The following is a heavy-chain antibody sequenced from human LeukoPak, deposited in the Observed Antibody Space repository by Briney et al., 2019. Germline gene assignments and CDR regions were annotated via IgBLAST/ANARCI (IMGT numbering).Heavy chain of an antibody. CDR2: ISGSGIST. V-gene: IGHV3-23*01. J-gene: IGHJ4*02. D-gene: IGHD5-12*01. Sequence: GGSLRLSCAASGFTFSSYAMNWVRQAPGKGLEWVSHISGSGISTYYADSVKGRFTFSRDNSKNTLYLQMNSLRAEDTAVYYCAKDGAWLRFDDWGQGILVTVSS. CDR3: AKDGAWLRFDD. CDR1: GFTFSSYA.